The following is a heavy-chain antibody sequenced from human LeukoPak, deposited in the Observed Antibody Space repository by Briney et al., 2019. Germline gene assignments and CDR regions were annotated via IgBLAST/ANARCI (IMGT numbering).Heavy chain of an antibody. CDR2: ISGSGGST. V-gene: IGHV3-23*01. CDR3: ARETSQKGAHYMDV. D-gene: IGHD3-16*01. J-gene: IGHJ6*03. Sequence: GGSLRLSCAASGFTFSSYAMSWARQAPGKGLEWVSAISGSGGSTYYADSVKGRFTISRDNSKNTLYLQMNSLRAEDTAVYYCARETSQKGAHYMDVWGKGTTVTISS. CDR1: GFTFSSYA.